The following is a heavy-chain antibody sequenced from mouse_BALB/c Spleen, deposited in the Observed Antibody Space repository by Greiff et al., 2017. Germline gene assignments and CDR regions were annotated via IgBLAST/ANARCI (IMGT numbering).Heavy chain of an antibody. CDR1: GYTFTSYW. J-gene: IGHJ2*01. Sequence: VQLQQSGAELAKPGASVKMSCKASGYTFTSYWMHWVKQRPGQGLEWIGYINPSTGYTEYNQKFKDKATLTADKSSSTAYMQLSSLTSEDSAVYYCARRRGLYYGNYVGYWGQGTTLTVSS. CDR2: INPSTGYT. D-gene: IGHD2-1*01. CDR3: ARRRGLYYGNYVGY. V-gene: IGHV1-7*01.